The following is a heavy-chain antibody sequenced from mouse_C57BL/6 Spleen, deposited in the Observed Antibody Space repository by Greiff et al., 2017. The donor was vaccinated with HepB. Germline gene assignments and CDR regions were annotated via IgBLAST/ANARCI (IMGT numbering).Heavy chain of an antibody. J-gene: IGHJ2*01. D-gene: IGHD1-1*01. CDR3: ARGGDYGSPYYFDY. V-gene: IGHV1-80*01. Sequence: VKLMESGAELVKPGASVKISCKASGYAFSSYWMNWVKQRPGKGLEWIGQIYPGDGDTNYNGKFKGKATLTADKSSSTAYMQLSSLTSEDSAVYCCARGGDYGSPYYFDYWGQGTTLTVSS. CDR1: GYAFSSYW. CDR2: IYPGDGDT.